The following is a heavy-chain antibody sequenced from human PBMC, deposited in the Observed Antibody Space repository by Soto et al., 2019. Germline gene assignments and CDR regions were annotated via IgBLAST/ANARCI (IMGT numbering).Heavy chain of an antibody. Sequence: SETLSRTGDVSGGSTSSSNWWSCVRQPPGKGLEWIGEIDHSGSTNYNPSLKSRVTISVDTSKMQVSLKLSSVTAADTAVYFCARGTPSPLIVRSSRGPWFDPWGQGTLVTVSS. CDR3: ARGTPSPLIVRSSRGPWFDP. J-gene: IGHJ5*02. CDR1: GGSTSSSNW. D-gene: IGHD2-15*01. V-gene: IGHV4-4*02. CDR2: IDHSGST.